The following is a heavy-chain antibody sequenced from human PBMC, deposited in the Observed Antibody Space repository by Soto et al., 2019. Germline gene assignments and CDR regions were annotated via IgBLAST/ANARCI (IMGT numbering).Heavy chain of an antibody. CDR2: LSGSGGTT. Sequence: EVQLLESGGGLVQPGGSLRLSCAGSGFTLSNHAMSWVRQSPGRGLEWLSSLSGSGGTTYYAPSVRGRFAISRDTSTNTLFLQMHDLRADDTATYFCAKSRAYGGATDFDLWGQGTLVTVSS. CDR3: AKSRAYGGATDFDL. D-gene: IGHD3-16*01. CDR1: GFTLSNHA. J-gene: IGHJ4*02. V-gene: IGHV3-23*01.